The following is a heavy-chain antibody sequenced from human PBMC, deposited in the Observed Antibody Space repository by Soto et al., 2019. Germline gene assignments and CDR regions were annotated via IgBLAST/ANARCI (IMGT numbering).Heavy chain of an antibody. CDR3: ARKGGSFYGPFDY. D-gene: IGHD1-26*01. J-gene: IGHJ4*02. V-gene: IGHV3-64*04. Sequence: GGSLRLSCSVSGFTFSSYAMHWVRQAPGKGLEYVSSISSNGGSTYYADSVKGRFTISRDNSKNTLYLQMNSLRAEDAAIYYCARKGGSFYGPFDYWGQGTLVTVS. CDR1: GFTFSSYA. CDR2: ISSNGGST.